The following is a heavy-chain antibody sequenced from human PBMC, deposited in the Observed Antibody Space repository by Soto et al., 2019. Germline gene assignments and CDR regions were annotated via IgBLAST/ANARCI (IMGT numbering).Heavy chain of an antibody. D-gene: IGHD6-19*01. CDR3: ARVGGGYSSGWERGDAFDI. CDR2: ISAYNGNT. CDR1: GYTFTSYG. Sequence: ASVKVSCKASGYTFTSYGISWVRQAPGQGLDWMGWISAYNGNTNYAQKLQGRVTMTTDTSTSTAYMELRSLRSDDTAVYYCARVGGGYSSGWERGDAFDIWGQGTMVTVSS. V-gene: IGHV1-18*01. J-gene: IGHJ3*02.